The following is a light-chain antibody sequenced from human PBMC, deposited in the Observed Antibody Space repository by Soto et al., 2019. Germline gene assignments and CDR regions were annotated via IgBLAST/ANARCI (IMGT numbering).Light chain of an antibody. V-gene: IGLV2-14*01. CDR3: SSYTTTRAMV. J-gene: IGLJ2*01. CDR1: RSDVGGYDY. CDR2: EVS. Sequence: QSALTQPASVSGSPGKSSTISCTGTRSDVGGYDYVSWYQHHPGKVTKLIIDEVSKRPSGVSHRFSGSKSGNTDSLTISGLQTAVDADYYCSSYTTTRAMVFGGGTKLTVL.